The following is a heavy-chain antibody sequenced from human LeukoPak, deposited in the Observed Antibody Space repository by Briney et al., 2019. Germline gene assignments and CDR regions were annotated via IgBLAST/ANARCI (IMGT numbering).Heavy chain of an antibody. CDR2: IYYSGST. CDR1: GGSISSSSYY. J-gene: IGHJ4*02. V-gene: IGHV4-39*01. CDR3: ARHRKIAAPLDY. Sequence: PSETLSLTCTVSGGSISSSSYYWGWIRQPPGKGLEWIGSIYYSGSTYYNPSLKSRVTISVDTSKNQFSPKLRSVTAADTAVYYCARHRKIAAPLDYWGQGTLVTVSS. D-gene: IGHD6-13*01.